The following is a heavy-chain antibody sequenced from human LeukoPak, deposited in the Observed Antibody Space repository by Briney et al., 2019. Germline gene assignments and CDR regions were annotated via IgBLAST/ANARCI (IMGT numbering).Heavy chain of an antibody. CDR3: ARASAHPYYYYYYYMDV. CDR2: INHSGST. D-gene: IGHD6-25*01. V-gene: IGHV4-34*01. Sequence: SXXLSLTCAVYGGSFSGYYWSWIRQPPGKGLEWIGEINHSGSTNYNPSLKSRVTISVDTSKNQFSLKLSSVTAADTAVYYCARASAHPYYYYYYYMDVWGKGTTVTVSS. J-gene: IGHJ6*03. CDR1: GGSFSGYY.